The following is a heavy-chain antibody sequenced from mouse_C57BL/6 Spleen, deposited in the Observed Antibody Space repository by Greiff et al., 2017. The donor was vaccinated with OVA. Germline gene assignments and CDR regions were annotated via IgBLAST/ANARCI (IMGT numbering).Heavy chain of an antibody. V-gene: IGHV1-82*01. Sequence: VKLQESGPELVKPGASVKISCKASGYAFSSSWMNWVKQRPGKGLEWIGRIYPGDGDTNYNGKFKGKATLTADKSSSTAYMQLISLTSEDSAVYFCARSYYSNPYAMDYWGQGTSVTVSS. CDR1: GYAFSSSW. CDR3: ARSYYSNPYAMDY. D-gene: IGHD2-5*01. J-gene: IGHJ4*01. CDR2: IYPGDGDT.